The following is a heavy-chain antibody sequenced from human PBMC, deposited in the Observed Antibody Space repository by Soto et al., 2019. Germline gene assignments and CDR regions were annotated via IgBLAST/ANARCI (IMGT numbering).Heavy chain of an antibody. CDR1: GYTFTSYA. CDR2: INAGNGNT. Sequence: ASVKVSCKASGYTFTSYAMHWVRQAPGQRLEWMGWINAGNGNTKYSQKLQGRVTITRDTSASTAYMELSSLRSEDTAVYYCARQRYYDSSGPTAFDIWGQGTMVTVSS. D-gene: IGHD3-22*01. V-gene: IGHV1-3*01. J-gene: IGHJ3*02. CDR3: ARQRYYDSSGPTAFDI.